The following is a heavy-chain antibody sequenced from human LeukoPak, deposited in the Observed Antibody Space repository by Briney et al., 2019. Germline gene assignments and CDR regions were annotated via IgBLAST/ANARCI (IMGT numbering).Heavy chain of an antibody. CDR2: FTSNGGSA. J-gene: IGHJ4*02. V-gene: IGHV3-64D*06. D-gene: IGHD6-13*01. Sequence: PGGSLRLSCSASGFTFSSYAMYWVRQAPGKGLEYVSAFTSNGGSAYYADSVKGRFTISRDNSRNTLYLQMSSLRADDTAVYYCVGFRATAGLYWGQGTLVTVSS. CDR3: VGFRATAGLY. CDR1: GFTFSSYA.